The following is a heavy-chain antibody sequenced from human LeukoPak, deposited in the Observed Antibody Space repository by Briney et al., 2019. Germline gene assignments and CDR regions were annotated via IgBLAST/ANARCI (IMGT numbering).Heavy chain of an antibody. CDR3: ARKVTIFGVVPDY. Sequence: GGSLRLSCAASGFTFSSYGMHWVRRAPGKGLEWVAFIRYDGSNKYYADSVKGRFTISRDNSKNTLYLQMNSLRAEDTAVYYCARKVTIFGVVPDYWGQGTLVTVSS. D-gene: IGHD3-3*01. J-gene: IGHJ4*02. V-gene: IGHV3-30*02. CDR2: IRYDGSNK. CDR1: GFTFSSYG.